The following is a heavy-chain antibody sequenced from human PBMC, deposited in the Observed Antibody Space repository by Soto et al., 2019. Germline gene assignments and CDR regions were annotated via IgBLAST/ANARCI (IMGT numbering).Heavy chain of an antibody. D-gene: IGHD3-3*01. CDR3: ARRDRYYDFWSGYYGTGYYYYVMAV. CDR2: ISAYNGNT. V-gene: IGHV1-18*01. J-gene: IGHJ6*02. Sequence: WPQHSHGKGLEWMGWISAYNGNTNYAQKLQGRVTMTTDTSTSTAYMELRSLRSDDTAVYYCARRDRYYDFWSGYYGTGYYYYVMAVWGQGTTVTVSS.